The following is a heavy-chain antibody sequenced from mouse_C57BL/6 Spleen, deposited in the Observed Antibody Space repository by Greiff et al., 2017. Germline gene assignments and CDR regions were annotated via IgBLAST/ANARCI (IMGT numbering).Heavy chain of an antibody. V-gene: IGHV5-17*01. CDR2: ISSGSSTI. CDR1: GFTFSDYG. D-gene: IGHD2-4*01. J-gene: IGHJ4*01. CDR3: ARPFYYDYEGYAMDY. Sequence: EVKVVESGGGLVKPGGSLKLSCAASGFTFSDYGMHWVRQAPEKGLEWVAYISSGSSTIYYADTVKGRFTISRDNAKNTLFLQMTSLRSEDTAMYYCARPFYYDYEGYAMDYWGQGTSVTVSS.